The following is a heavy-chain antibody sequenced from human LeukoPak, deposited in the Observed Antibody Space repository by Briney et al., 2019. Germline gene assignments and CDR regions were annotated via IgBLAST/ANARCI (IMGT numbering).Heavy chain of an antibody. CDR1: GYTFTSYD. V-gene: IGHV1-8*01. Sequence: ASVKVSCKASGYTFTSYDINWVRQATGQGLEWMGWMNPNSGNTGYAQKFQGRVTMTRDMSTSTVYMELSSLRSEDTAVYYCARGSSYYYDSSGYYLPFDWGQGTLVTVSS. CDR2: MNPNSGNT. D-gene: IGHD3-22*01. CDR3: ARGSSYYYDSSGYYLPFD. J-gene: IGHJ4*02.